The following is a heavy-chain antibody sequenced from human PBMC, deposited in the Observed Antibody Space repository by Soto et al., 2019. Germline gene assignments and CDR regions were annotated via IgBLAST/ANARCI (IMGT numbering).Heavy chain of an antibody. Sequence: QVQLQESGPGLVKPSETLSLTCTVSGGSISSYYWSWIRQPPGKGLEWIGYIYYSGSTNYNPSLKSRVTISVDTSKNQFSLKLSSVTAADTAVHYCARDAYCSSTSCYAGMPDYWGQGTLVTVSS. V-gene: IGHV4-59*01. CDR1: GGSISSYY. D-gene: IGHD2-2*01. CDR3: ARDAYCSSTSCYAGMPDY. J-gene: IGHJ4*02. CDR2: IYYSGST.